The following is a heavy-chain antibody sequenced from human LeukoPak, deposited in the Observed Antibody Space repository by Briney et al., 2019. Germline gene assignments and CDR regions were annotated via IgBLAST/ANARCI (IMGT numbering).Heavy chain of an antibody. D-gene: IGHD6-19*01. V-gene: IGHV3-21*01. CDR2: ISSSSSYI. Sequence: GGSLRLSCAASGFTFSSYSMNWVRQAPGKGLEWVSSISSSSSYIYYADSVKGRFTISRDNAKNSLYLQMNSLRAEDTAVYYCARWGIAVAGTRARWFDPWGQGTLVTVSS. CDR1: GFTFSSYS. CDR3: ARWGIAVAGTRARWFDP. J-gene: IGHJ5*02.